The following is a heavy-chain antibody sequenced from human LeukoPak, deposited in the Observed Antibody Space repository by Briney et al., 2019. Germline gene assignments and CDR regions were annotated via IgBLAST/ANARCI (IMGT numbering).Heavy chain of an antibody. Sequence: GGSLRLSCAASGFTFSSYAMSWVRQAPGKGLEWVSVIIGSGGSTYYADSVKGRFTISRDNAKNSLYLQMNSLRAEDTAVYYCARAGVGSSWDYWGQGTLVTVSS. D-gene: IGHD6-13*01. CDR2: IIGSGGST. CDR1: GFTFSSYA. CDR3: ARAGVGSSWDY. V-gene: IGHV3-23*01. J-gene: IGHJ4*02.